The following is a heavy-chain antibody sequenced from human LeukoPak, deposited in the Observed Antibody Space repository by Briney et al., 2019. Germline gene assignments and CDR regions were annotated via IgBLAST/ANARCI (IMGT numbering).Heavy chain of an antibody. V-gene: IGHV3-48*02. D-gene: IGHD2-8*02. J-gene: IGHJ4*02. CDR2: ISSSGTTI. CDR3: ARVTGTWWADY. CDR1: VFTVRNYG. Sequence: PRGSLRLSCAASVFTVRNYGMNWGRQAPREGLEWVSYISSSGTTIYYADSVKGRFTISRDNAKNSLHLQMNSLRDEDTAVYYCARVTGTWWADYWGQGTLVTVSS.